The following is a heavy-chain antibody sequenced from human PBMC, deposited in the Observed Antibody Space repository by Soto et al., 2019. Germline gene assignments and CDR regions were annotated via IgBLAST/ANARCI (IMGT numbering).Heavy chain of an antibody. CDR2: MNPNSGDT. Sequence: QVQLVQSGAEVKKPGASVKVSCKTSGYTFTSYDINWVRQATGQKLEWMGWMNPNSGDTGYAQKFQGRVTMTRNTPISTAYMDLPRLRTGDTAVYYYARGPSRLIMIADPDEGSIRLDPWGQGTLVSVSS. J-gene: IGHJ5*02. CDR1: GYTFTSYD. D-gene: IGHD3-22*01. CDR3: ARGPSRLIMIADPDEGSIRLDP. V-gene: IGHV1-8*01.